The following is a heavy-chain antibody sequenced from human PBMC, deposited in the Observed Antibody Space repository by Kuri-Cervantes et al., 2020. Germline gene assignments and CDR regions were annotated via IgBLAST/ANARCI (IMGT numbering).Heavy chain of an antibody. J-gene: IGHJ6*03. Sequence: GESLKISCAASGFTFRSYGMHWVRQTPGKGLEWVAVISYDGSNKYYADSLKGRFTISRDNSKNTMYLQMNSLRAEDTALYYCARDWSMEVWGKGTTVTVSS. CDR1: GFTFRSYG. D-gene: IGHD3-3*01. CDR3: ARDWSMEV. V-gene: IGHV3-30*06. CDR2: ISYDGSNK.